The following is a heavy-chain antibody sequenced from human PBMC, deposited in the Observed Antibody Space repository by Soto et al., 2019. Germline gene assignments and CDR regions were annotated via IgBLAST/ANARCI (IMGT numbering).Heavy chain of an antibody. V-gene: IGHV2-5*02. J-gene: IGHJ4*02. D-gene: IGHD1-26*01. CDR1: GFSLSTSAVG. CDR2: IYWDDDK. Sequence: QITLKESGPTLVKPTQTLTLTCTFSGFSLSTSAVGVGWIRQPPGKALEWLALIYWDDDKRYSPSLKSRLTIXKXXSKNQVVLTLTNMDPVDTATYYCAHSEVVGATFSYWGQGTLVTVSS. CDR3: AHSEVVGATFSY.